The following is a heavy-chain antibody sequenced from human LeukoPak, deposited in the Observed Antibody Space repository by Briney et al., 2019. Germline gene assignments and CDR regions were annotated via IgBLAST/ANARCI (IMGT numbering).Heavy chain of an antibody. D-gene: IGHD3-16*01. CDR1: GDSVSSKSAA. Sequence: SRTLSLTCAISGDSVSSKSAAWNWIRQSPSRGLEWLGRTYYRSKWYNDYAVSVKSRITIKPDTSKNQFSLQLNSVTSEHTAVYYCARESLGTSLHDNWFDPWGQGTLVTVSS. CDR2: TYYRSKWYN. V-gene: IGHV6-1*01. CDR3: ARESLGTSLHDNWFDP. J-gene: IGHJ5*02.